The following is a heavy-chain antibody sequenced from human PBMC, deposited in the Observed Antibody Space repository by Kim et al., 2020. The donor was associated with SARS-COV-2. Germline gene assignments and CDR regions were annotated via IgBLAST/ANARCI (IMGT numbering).Heavy chain of an antibody. Sequence: GGSLRLSCAASGFTFSSYSMNWVRQAPGKGLEWVSSISSSSSYIYYADSVKGRFTISRDNAKNSLYLQMNSLRAEDTAVYYCASSTIPELDAFDIWGQGTMVTVSS. CDR3: ASSTIPELDAFDI. V-gene: IGHV3-21*04. CDR1: GFTFSSYS. J-gene: IGHJ3*02. CDR2: ISSSSSYI. D-gene: IGHD3-10*01.